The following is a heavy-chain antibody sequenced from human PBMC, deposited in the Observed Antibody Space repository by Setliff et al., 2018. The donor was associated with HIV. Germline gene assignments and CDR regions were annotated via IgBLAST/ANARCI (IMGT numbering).Heavy chain of an antibody. CDR3: ARDQTGIAAAAFGGGSAWSDEGFDI. CDR2: IIPMYNIP. Sequence: SVKVSCKTSGGTLTNYVITWVRQAPGQGLEWMGIIIPMYNIPTYAQKFQGRVTFTADESTSTAYMELSSLSSEDTAVYYCARDQTGIAAAAFGGGSAWSDEGFDIWGQGTMVTVSS. D-gene: IGHD6-13*01. CDR1: GGTLTNYV. V-gene: IGHV1-69*13. J-gene: IGHJ3*02.